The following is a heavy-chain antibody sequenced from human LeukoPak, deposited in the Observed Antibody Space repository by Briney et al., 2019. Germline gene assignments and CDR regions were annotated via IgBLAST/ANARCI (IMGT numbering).Heavy chain of an antibody. CDR1: GDSVSSNSAA. Sequence: QTLSLTCAISGDSVSSNSAAWNWIRQSPSRGLEWLGRTYYRSKWYNDYAVSVKSRITINPDTSKNQFSLQLNSVTPEDTAVYYCARDEREYYYGSGSYYPFDYWGQGTLVTVSS. CDR2: TYYRSKWYN. J-gene: IGHJ4*02. CDR3: ARDEREYYYGSGSYYPFDY. V-gene: IGHV6-1*01. D-gene: IGHD3-10*01.